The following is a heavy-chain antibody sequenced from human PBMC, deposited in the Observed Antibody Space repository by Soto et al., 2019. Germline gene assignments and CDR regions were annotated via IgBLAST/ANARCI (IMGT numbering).Heavy chain of an antibody. CDR3: ARGAYLNWFDP. V-gene: IGHV3-48*01. CDR2: ISSSSSTI. J-gene: IGHJ5*02. CDR1: GFTFSNYS. Sequence: PGGSLRLSCAASGFTFSNYSMNWVRQAPGKGLEWVSYISSSSSTIYYADSVKGRFTISRDNAKNSLYLQMNSLRAEDTAVYYCARGAYLNWFDPWGQGTLVTVSS.